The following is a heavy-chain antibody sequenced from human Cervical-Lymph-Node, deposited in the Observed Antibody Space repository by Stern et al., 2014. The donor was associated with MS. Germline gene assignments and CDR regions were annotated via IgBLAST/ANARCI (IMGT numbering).Heavy chain of an antibody. V-gene: IGHV3-30*01. CDR3: AVDSYWGLGAFDI. Sequence: VQLEESGGGVVQPGRSLRLSCAASGIAFSKYGLHWVRQAPGKSLEWVAVISPDGNDKFYADSVKGRFTISRDNSKNTLYLQMNTLRAEDTAMFYCAVDSYWGLGAFDIWGQGTMVTVSS. CDR2: ISPDGNDK. CDR1: GIAFSKYG. D-gene: IGHD7-27*01. J-gene: IGHJ3*02.